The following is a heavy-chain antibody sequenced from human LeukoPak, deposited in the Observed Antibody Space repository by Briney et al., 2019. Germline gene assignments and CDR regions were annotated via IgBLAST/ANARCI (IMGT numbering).Heavy chain of an antibody. D-gene: IGHD3-16*01. Sequence: GGSLRLSCAASGFTFSNYWMHWVRQAPGKGLVWVSRINNDGRSTTYADSEKGRFTISRDNAKNTLYLQMNSLRAEDTAVYYCANVMTQGGQGTLVTVSS. CDR1: GFTFSNYW. CDR3: ANVMTQ. V-gene: IGHV3-74*01. J-gene: IGHJ4*02. CDR2: INNDGRST.